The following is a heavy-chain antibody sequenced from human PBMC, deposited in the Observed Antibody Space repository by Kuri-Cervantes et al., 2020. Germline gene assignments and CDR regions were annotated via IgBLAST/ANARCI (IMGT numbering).Heavy chain of an antibody. CDR3: AREQGAAGTVFYYYGMDV. J-gene: IGHJ6*02. CDR1: GFTFSDYY. Sequence: GESLKISCAASGFTFSDYYMSWIHQAPGKGLEWVSYISSSGSTIYYADSVKGRFTISRDNAKNSLYLQMNSLRAEDTAVYYCAREQGAAGTVFYYYGMDVWGQGTTVTVSS. CDR2: ISSSGSTI. D-gene: IGHD6-13*01. V-gene: IGHV3-11*01.